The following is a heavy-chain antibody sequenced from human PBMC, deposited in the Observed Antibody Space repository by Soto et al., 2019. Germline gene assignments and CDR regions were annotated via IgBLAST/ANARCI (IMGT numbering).Heavy chain of an antibody. Sequence: HGESLKISCKASGYIIKNYWIGWVRQMPGQGLEWMGIIYPGDSDTRYSPSFQGQVTISADKSISTAYLQWSSLKASDTAMYYCARALHTTNYYYYGMDVWGQGTTVTVSS. CDR1: GYIIKNYW. J-gene: IGHJ6*02. CDR3: ARALHTTNYYYYGMDV. D-gene: IGHD4-4*01. CDR2: IYPGDSDT. V-gene: IGHV5-51*01.